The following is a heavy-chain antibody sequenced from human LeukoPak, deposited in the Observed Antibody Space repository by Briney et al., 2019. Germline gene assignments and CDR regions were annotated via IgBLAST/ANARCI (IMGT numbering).Heavy chain of an antibody. CDR1: GFTFSSYW. CDR3: ARVQDSSSWGRRYYYMDV. D-gene: IGHD6-13*01. V-gene: IGHV3-7*01. Sequence: GGSLRLSCAASGFTFSSYWMSWVRQAPGKGLEWVANIKQDGSEKYYVDSVKGRFTISRDNAKNSLYLQTNSLRAEDTAVYYCARVQDSSSWGRRYYYMDVWGKGTTVTVSS. CDR2: IKQDGSEK. J-gene: IGHJ6*03.